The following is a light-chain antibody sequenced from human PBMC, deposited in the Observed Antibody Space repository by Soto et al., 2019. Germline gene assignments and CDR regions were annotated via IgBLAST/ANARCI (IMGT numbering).Light chain of an antibody. V-gene: IGKV3-15*01. Sequence: IVMTQSPATLSVSPGERVTLSYTTSQGVRTHVAWYQQKPGQAPRLLLYGASTRATGIPARFSGSGGGTDFTLTISSVQSEDFAVYYCQQYKNWPLFGQGTRLDIK. CDR2: GAS. CDR1: QGVRTH. J-gene: IGKJ5*01. CDR3: QQYKNWPL.